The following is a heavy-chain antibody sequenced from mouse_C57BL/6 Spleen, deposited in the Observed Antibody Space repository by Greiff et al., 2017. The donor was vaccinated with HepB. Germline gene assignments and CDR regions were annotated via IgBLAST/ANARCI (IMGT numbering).Heavy chain of an antibody. J-gene: IGHJ4*01. Sequence: VKLVESGAELVKPGASVKLSCKASGYTFTEYTIHWVKQRSGQGLEWIGWFYPGSGSIKYNEKFKDKATLTADKSSSTVYMELSRLTSEDSAVYFCARHERDYYGSSYAMDYWGQGTSVTVSS. V-gene: IGHV1-62-2*01. CDR3: ARHERDYYGSSYAMDY. CDR2: FYPGSGSI. CDR1: GYTFTEYT. D-gene: IGHD1-1*01.